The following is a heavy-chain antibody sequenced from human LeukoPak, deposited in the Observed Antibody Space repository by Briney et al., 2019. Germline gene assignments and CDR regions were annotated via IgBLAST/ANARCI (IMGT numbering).Heavy chain of an antibody. CDR3: ASGYYYDSSGYSPEVYFDY. CDR1: GGSIRSYY. V-gene: IGHV4-59*12. Sequence: KPSETLSLTCTVSGGSIRSYYWSWIRQPPGKGLEWIGYIYYSGSTNYNPSLKSRVTISVDTSKNQFSLKLSSVTAADTAVYYCASGYYYDSSGYSPEVYFDYWGQGTLVTVSS. D-gene: IGHD3-22*01. J-gene: IGHJ4*02. CDR2: IYYSGST.